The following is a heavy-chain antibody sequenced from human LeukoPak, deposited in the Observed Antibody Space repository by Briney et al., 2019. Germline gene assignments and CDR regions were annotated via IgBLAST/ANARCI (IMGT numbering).Heavy chain of an antibody. D-gene: IGHD3-10*01. J-gene: IGHJ5*01. Sequence: PGGSLRLSCADSGFTFSSYGMSWVRQTPEKGLEWVSGISWNGDNTAYADSVKGRFTISRDNAKNSLYLQMNSLRAEDTALYYCAKDPTVRGTLFRGVPFDSWGQGTLVSVSS. CDR3: AKDPTVRGTLFRGVPFDS. CDR2: ISWNGDNT. V-gene: IGHV3-9*01. CDR1: GFTFSSYG.